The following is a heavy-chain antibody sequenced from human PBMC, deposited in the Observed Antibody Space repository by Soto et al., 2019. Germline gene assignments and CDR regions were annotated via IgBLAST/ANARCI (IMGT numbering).Heavy chain of an antibody. CDR1: GGSISGGDYY. CDR2: IYYSGST. D-gene: IGHD2-21*02. V-gene: IGHV4-30-4*01. J-gene: IGHJ6*02. CDR3: AXAYCGGDCYRYYYGMDV. Sequence: SETLSLTCTVSGGSISGGDYYWSWIRQPPGKGLEWIGYIYYSGSTYYNPSLKSRVTISVDTSKNQFSLKLSSVTAADTAVYYCAXAYCGGDCYRYYYGMDVWGQGTTVTVSS.